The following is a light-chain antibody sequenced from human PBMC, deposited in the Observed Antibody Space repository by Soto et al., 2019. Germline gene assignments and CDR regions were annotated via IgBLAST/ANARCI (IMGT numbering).Light chain of an antibody. J-gene: IGKJ4*01. V-gene: IGKV1-9*01. CDR3: QQLNSYPRT. Sequence: DIQLTQSPSFLSASVGDRVTITCRASQGISSYLAWYQQKPGKAPKLLIYAASTLQSGVPSRFSGGGSGTEFTLTISSLQPEDFATYYCQQLNSYPRTFGGGTKVDIK. CDR2: AAS. CDR1: QGISSY.